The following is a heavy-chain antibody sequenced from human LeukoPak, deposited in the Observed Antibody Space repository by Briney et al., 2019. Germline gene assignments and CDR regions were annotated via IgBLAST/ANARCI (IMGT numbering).Heavy chain of an antibody. J-gene: IGHJ4*02. CDR3: ARDPVGLYSGNYEADY. CDR1: GGSISSSSYY. Sequence: KTSETLSLTCTVSGGSISSSSYYWGWIRQPPGKGLEWIGSIYYSGSTYYNPSLKSRVTISVDTSKNQFSLKLSSVTAADTAVYYCARDPVGLYSGNYEADYWGQGTLVTVSS. CDR2: IYYSGST. D-gene: IGHD1-26*01. V-gene: IGHV4-39*07.